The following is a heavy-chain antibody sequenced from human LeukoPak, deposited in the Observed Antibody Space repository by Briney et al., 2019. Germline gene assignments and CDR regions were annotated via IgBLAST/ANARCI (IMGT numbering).Heavy chain of an antibody. CDR2: VSTGSNYI. CDR1: GFTFSSYS. D-gene: IGHD3-3*01. Sequence: GGSLRLSCTASGFTFSSYSLNWVRQAPGKGLEWVSSVSTGSNYIYYADSVKGRFTISRDNAKNSLYLQMNSLRAEDTAVYYCARDYDFWSGYYVGGPYYYMDVWGKGTTVTVSS. CDR3: ARDYDFWSGYYVGGPYYYMDV. V-gene: IGHV3-21*01. J-gene: IGHJ6*03.